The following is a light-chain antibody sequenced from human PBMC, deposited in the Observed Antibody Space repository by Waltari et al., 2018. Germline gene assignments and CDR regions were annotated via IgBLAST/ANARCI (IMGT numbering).Light chain of an antibody. Sequence: QSVLTQSPSASATPGQRVTISCSGSSSTLGVNSVNWYQHVPGAAPRLLIYSNGRRPSGVPDRFSGSKSGTSASLAISGLQSDDEADYYCAAWDSNVNAWLFGGGTKVTVL. V-gene: IGLV1-44*01. CDR1: SSTLGVNS. J-gene: IGLJ2*01. CDR2: SNG. CDR3: AAWDSNVNAWL.